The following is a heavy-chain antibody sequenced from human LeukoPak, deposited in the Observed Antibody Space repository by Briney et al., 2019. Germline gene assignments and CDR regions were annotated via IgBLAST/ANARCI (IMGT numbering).Heavy chain of an antibody. J-gene: IGHJ4*02. V-gene: IGHV4-4*07. CDR1: RGSISSYY. CDR3: ARYSGYDSFDY. Sequence: PSETLSLTCTVSRGSISSYYWTWMRQPAGKGLEWIGRIYTSGSTDYNPSLKSRVTMSVDTSKNQFSLKLISVTAADTAVYYCARYSGYDSFDYWGQGTLVTVSS. D-gene: IGHD5-12*01. CDR2: IYTSGST.